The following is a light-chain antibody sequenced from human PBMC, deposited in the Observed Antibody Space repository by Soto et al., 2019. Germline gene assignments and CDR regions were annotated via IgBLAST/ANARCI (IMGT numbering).Light chain of an antibody. CDR3: QQSYSTPRT. CDR1: QSISSD. Sequence: DIQMTQSPSSLSASVGDRVTITCRASQSISSDFNWYQQKPGKAPKLLIYAASSLQSGVPSRFSGSGSGTDFTLTISSLQPEDFATYYCQQSYSTPRTFGQGTKLEIK. CDR2: AAS. J-gene: IGKJ2*01. V-gene: IGKV1-39*01.